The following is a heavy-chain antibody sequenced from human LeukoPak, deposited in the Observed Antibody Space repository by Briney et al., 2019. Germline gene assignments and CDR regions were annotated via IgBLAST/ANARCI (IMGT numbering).Heavy chain of an antibody. Sequence: KPSETLSLTCAVYGGSFSGYYWSWIRQSPGKGLEWIGEINHSGSTNYNPSLKSRVTISVDTSKNQFSLRLSSVTAADTAVYYCARRRQCDSSLFWNLDLWGRGTLVTVSS. V-gene: IGHV4-34*01. D-gene: IGHD6-6*01. J-gene: IGHJ2*01. CDR1: GGSFSGYY. CDR2: INHSGST. CDR3: ARRRQCDSSLFWNLDL.